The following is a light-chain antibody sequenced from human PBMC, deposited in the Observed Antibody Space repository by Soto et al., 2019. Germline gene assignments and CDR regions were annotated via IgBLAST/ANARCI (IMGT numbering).Light chain of an antibody. Sequence: QAVVTQPPSASGTPGQRVTISCSGDSSSIERNTVSWYQQLPGMAPKLLIYSNNQRPSGVPDRFSGSKSGTSASLAISGLQSEDEADYYCAAWDDSLNGPVFGGGTQLTVL. CDR3: AAWDDSLNGPV. CDR2: SNN. J-gene: IGLJ2*01. CDR1: SSSIERNT. V-gene: IGLV1-44*01.